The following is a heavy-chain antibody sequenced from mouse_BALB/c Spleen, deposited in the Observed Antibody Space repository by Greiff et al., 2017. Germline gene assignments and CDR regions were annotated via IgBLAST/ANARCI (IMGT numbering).Heavy chain of an antibody. CDR1: GYSITSDYA. D-gene: IGHD2-4*01. V-gene: IGHV3-2*02. J-gene: IGHJ3*01. CDR2: ISYSGST. Sequence: EVQLVESGPGLVKPSQSLSLTCTVTGYSITSDYAWNWIRQFPGNKLEWMGYISYSGSTSYNPSLKSRISITRDTSKNQFFLQLNSVTTEDTATYYCARREDYYDYAWFAYWGQGTLVTVSA. CDR3: ARREDYYDYAWFAY.